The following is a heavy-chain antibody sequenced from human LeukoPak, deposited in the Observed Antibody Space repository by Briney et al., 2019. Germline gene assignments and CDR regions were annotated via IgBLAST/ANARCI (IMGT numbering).Heavy chain of an antibody. CDR2: ISGSGGST. J-gene: IGHJ4*02. CDR1: GFTFSSYA. CDR3: ARDRDYYDSSGYPDY. D-gene: IGHD3-22*01. Sequence: GGSLRLSCAASGFTFSSYAMSWVRQAPGKGLEWVSAISGSGGSTHYADSVKGRFTISRDNAKNSLYLQMNSLRAEDTAVYYCARDRDYYDSSGYPDYWGQGTLVTVSS. V-gene: IGHV3-23*01.